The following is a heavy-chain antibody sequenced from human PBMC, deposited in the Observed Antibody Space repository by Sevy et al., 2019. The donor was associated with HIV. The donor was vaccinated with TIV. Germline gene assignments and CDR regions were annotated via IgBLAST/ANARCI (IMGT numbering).Heavy chain of an antibody. CDR1: GGSISSGTYS. V-gene: IGHV4-31*03. J-gene: IGHJ6*02. CDR2: IHYSGSP. D-gene: IGHD3-10*01. CDR3: ARGMEGSGTYGMDV. Sequence: SETLSLTCTVSGGSISSGTYSWSWLRQHPGKGLEWIGYIHYSGSPYYNPSLKRRVTISIHTSKNQLSLELASVTAADTAVYYCARGMEGSGTYGMDVWGQGTTVTVSS.